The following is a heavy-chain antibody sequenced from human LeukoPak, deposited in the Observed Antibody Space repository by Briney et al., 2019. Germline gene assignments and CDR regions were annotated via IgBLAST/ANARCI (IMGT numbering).Heavy chain of an antibody. CDR2: INPNSGGT. CDR1: GYTFTGYY. CDR3: ARSPPGSSSWYGVYGMDV. V-gene: IGHV1-2*04. J-gene: IGHJ6*04. D-gene: IGHD6-13*01. Sequence: ASVKVSCKASGYTFTGYYMHWVRQAPGQGLEWMGWINPNSGGTNYAQKFQGWVTMTRDTSISTAYMELSRLRSDDTAVYYCARSPPGSSSWYGVYGMDVWGKGTTVTVSS.